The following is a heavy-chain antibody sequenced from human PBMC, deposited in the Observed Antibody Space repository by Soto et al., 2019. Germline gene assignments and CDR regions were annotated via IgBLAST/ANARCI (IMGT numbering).Heavy chain of an antibody. D-gene: IGHD2-8*01. CDR3: AKDSRCPPNAFDI. CDR1: GFPFSSYA. Sequence: GGSLRLSCAASGFPFSSYAMSWVRPAPGKGLEWVSAISGSGGSTYYADSVKGRFTISRDNSKNTLYLQMNSLRAEDTAVYYCAKDSRCPPNAFDIWGQGTMVTVSS. V-gene: IGHV3-23*01. CDR2: ISGSGGST. J-gene: IGHJ3*02.